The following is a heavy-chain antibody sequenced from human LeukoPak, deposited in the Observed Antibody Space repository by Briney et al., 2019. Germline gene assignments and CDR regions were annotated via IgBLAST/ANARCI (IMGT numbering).Heavy chain of an antibody. CDR3: AKDDSGYDSGITDY. CDR1: GFTFSSYG. Sequence: GRSLRLSCAASGFTFSSYGMHWVRQAPGKGLEWVAVIWYDGSNKYYADSVKGRFTISRDHSKNTLYLQMNSLRAEDTAVYYCAKDDSGYDSGITDYWGQGTLVTVSS. V-gene: IGHV3-33*06. CDR2: IWYDGSNK. J-gene: IGHJ4*02. D-gene: IGHD5-12*01.